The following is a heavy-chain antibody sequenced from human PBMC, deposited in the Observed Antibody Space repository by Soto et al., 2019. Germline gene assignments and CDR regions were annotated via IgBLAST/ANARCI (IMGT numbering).Heavy chain of an antibody. CDR3: ARGDIVVVPAATTEDRAFDI. D-gene: IGHD2-2*01. CDR2: INPNSGGT. V-gene: IGHV1-2*04. Sequence: ASVKVSCKASGYTFTGYYMHWVRQAPGQGLEWMGWINPNSGGTNYAQKFQGWVTMTRDTSISTAYMEISRLRSDDTAVYYCARGDIVVVPAATTEDRAFDIWGQGTMVTVSS. J-gene: IGHJ3*02. CDR1: GYTFTGYY.